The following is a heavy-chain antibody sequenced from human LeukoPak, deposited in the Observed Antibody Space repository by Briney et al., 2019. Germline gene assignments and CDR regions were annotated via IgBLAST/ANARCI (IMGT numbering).Heavy chain of an antibody. CDR1: GLTFSSYW. Sequence: PGGSLSLSCVASGLTFSSYWMSWVRQAPGGGREWVAYIQQDGSEKYYVDSVKDRFTLSRDNATNSLYLQMNSLRAEDTAVYFCASMTIFGVVPGGCEPWGQGNLVTVSS. CDR2: IQQDGSEK. J-gene: IGHJ5*02. V-gene: IGHV3-7*01. D-gene: IGHD3-3*01. CDR3: ASMTIFGVVPGGCEP.